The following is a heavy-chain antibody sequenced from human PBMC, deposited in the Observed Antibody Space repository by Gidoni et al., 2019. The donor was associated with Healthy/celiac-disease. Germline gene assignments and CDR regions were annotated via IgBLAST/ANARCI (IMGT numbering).Heavy chain of an antibody. CDR1: GYSISSGYY. Sequence: QVQLQESGPGLVKPSETLSLTCAVSGYSISSGYYWGWIRQPQGKELEWIWSIYHSGSTYYNPSLKSRVTISVDTSKNQFSLKLSSVTAADTAVYYCARDATIFGRSPYWGQGTLVTVSS. CDR3: ARDATIFGRSPY. V-gene: IGHV4-38-2*02. J-gene: IGHJ4*02. D-gene: IGHD3-3*01. CDR2: IYHSGST.